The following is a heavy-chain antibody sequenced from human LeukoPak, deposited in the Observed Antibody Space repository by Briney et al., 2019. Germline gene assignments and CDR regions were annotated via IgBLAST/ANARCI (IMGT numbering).Heavy chain of an antibody. V-gene: IGHV4-39*07. CDR1: GGSISSSLYH. Sequence: SETLSLTCTVSGGSISSSLYHWGWIRQSPGKNLEWLGSIYYTGTTHYNPSLKSRVTISVDTSKNQFSLNLSSVTAADTAVYYCAREGRHSSGWYNWFDPWGQGTLVTVSS. CDR3: AREGRHSSGWYNWFDP. CDR2: IYYTGTT. D-gene: IGHD6-19*01. J-gene: IGHJ5*02.